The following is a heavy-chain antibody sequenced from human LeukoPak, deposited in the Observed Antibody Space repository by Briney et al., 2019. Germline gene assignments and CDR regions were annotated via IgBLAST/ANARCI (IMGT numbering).Heavy chain of an antibody. CDR2: IYPGDSDT. CDR1: GYSFTSYW. J-gene: IGHJ4*02. Sequence: GESLKISCKGSGYSFTSYWIGWVRQMPGKGLEWMGIIYPGDSDTRYSPSFQGQVTISADKSISTAYLQWSSLKASDTAMYYCARLWSLTFGGVMLDYWGQGTLVTVSS. D-gene: IGHD3-16*01. CDR3: ARLWSLTFGGVMLDY. V-gene: IGHV5-51*01.